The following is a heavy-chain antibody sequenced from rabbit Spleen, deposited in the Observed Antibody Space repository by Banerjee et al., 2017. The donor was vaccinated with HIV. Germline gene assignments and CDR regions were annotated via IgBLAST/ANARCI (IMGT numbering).Heavy chain of an antibody. CDR1: GFPFSSSYG. Sequence: QEQLEESGGGLVKPGASLKLTCKASGFPFSSSYGMCWVRQAPGKGLEWIGLIDTSGSTYYAILAKGRVTISKPSSTSVTLQMTSLTAADTATYFCARANTGTGYGMELWGPGTLVTVS. CDR3: ARANTGTGYGMEL. CDR2: IDTSGST. J-gene: IGHJ6*01. D-gene: IGHD7-1*01. V-gene: IGHV1S45*01.